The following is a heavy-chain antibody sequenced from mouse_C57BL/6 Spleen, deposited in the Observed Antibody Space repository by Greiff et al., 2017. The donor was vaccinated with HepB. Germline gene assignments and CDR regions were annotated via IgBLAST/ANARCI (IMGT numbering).Heavy chain of an antibody. CDR1: GFNIKNTY. CDR2: IDPANGNT. V-gene: IGHV14-3*01. D-gene: IGHD2-4*01. J-gene: IGHJ4*01. Sequence: VQLQHSVAELVRPGASVKLSCTASGFNIKNTYMHWVKQRPEQGLEWIGRIDPANGNTKYAPKFQGKATITADTSSNTAYLQLSSLTSEDTAIYYCATSLYDYDGYYYAMDYWGQGTSVTVSS. CDR3: ATSLYDYDGYYYAMDY.